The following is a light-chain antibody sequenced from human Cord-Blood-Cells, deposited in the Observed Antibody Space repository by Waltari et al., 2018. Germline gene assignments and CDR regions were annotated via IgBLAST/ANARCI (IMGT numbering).Light chain of an antibody. CDR2: DKN. Sequence: SSELPQDPAVSVALGQTVRITCQGDSLRSYYASWYQQKPGQAPVLVIYDKNNRPSGIPDRFSGSSSGNTASLTITGAQAEDEADYYCNSRDSSGNHLVFGGGTKLTVL. V-gene: IGLV3-19*01. CDR3: NSRDSSGNHLV. J-gene: IGLJ3*02. CDR1: SLRSYY.